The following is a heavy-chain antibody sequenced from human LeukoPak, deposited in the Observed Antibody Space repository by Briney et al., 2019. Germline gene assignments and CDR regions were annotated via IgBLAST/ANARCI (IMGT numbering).Heavy chain of an antibody. CDR3: AGWVWTVSRVEYFEN. V-gene: IGHV4-59*12. J-gene: IGHJ1*01. CDR2: IHHSGST. Sequence: SSETLSLTCTVSGGSMSSYYWSWVRQPSGKGLEWIGNIHHSGSTNYHSSLKSRVTMSIDTSKNLFSLNLSSVTAADTAVYYCAGWVWTVSRVEYFENWGQGTLVTVSS. D-gene: IGHD3/OR15-3a*01. CDR1: GGSMSSYY.